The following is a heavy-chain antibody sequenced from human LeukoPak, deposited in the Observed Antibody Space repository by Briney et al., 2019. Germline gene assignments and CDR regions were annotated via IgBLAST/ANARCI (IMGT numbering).Heavy chain of an antibody. V-gene: IGHV3-9*03. J-gene: IGHJ4*02. CDR1: GFTFDDYA. CDR3: AKGYSYDMTYYFDY. D-gene: IGHD5-18*01. Sequence: SLKISCAASGFTFDDYAMHWVRQAPGKGLEWVSGISWNSGNIGYADSVKGRFAISRDSAKNSLYLQMNSLRAEDMALYYCAKGYSYDMTYYFDYWGQGTLVTVSS. CDR2: ISWNSGNI.